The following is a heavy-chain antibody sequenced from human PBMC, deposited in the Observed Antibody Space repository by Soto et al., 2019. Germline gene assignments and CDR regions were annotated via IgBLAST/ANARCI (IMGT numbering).Heavy chain of an antibody. CDR1: GYTFTSYG. CDR2: ISAYNGNT. J-gene: IGHJ6*02. D-gene: IGHD2-15*01. V-gene: IGHV1-18*01. CDR3: ARDTYCSGGSCSSNYYYYYGMDV. Sequence: QVQLVQSGAEVKKPGASVKVSCKASGYTFTSYGISWVRQAPGQGLEWMGWISAYNGNTNYAQKLQGRVTMTTDTPTSTAYMELRSLRSDDTAVYYCARDTYCSGGSCSSNYYYYYGMDVWGQGTTVTVSS.